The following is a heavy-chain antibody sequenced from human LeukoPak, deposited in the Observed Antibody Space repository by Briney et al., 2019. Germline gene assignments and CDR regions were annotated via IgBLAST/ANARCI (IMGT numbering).Heavy chain of an antibody. V-gene: IGHV3-53*01. CDR2: ISSGGTT. CDR3: ARDDYYDVSGLDY. J-gene: IGHJ4*02. D-gene: IGHD3-22*01. Sequence: PGGSLRLSCAASGLTVSSKYMTWFRQAPGKGLEWVSTISSGGTTYYADSVKGRFTISRDNSENTLYLQMNSLRAGDTAVYYCARDDYYDVSGLDYWGQGTLVTVSS. CDR1: GLTVSSKY.